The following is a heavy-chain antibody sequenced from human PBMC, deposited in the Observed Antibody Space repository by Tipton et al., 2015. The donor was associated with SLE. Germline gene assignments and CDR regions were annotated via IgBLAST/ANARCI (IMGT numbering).Heavy chain of an antibody. CDR3: TRDGLDYGDYGPLAY. Sequence: SLRLSCTASGFSFGDYAMSWVRQAPGKGLEWVGFIRSTAYGGTTEYAASVKGRFTISRDDSKSIAYLQMNSLKTDDTAVYFCTRDGLDYGDYGPLAYWGQGTLVIVSS. CDR1: GFSFGDYA. V-gene: IGHV3-49*04. D-gene: IGHD4-17*01. CDR2: IRSTAYGGTT. J-gene: IGHJ4*02.